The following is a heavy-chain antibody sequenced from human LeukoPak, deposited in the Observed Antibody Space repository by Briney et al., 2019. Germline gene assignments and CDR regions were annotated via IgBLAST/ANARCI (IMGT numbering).Heavy chain of an antibody. CDR1: GFTFSTYS. V-gene: IGHV4-34*01. CDR2: INHSGST. J-gene: IGHJ6*03. Sequence: GSLRLSCAASGFTFSTYSMNWIRQPPGKGLEWIGEINHSGSTNYNPSLKSRVTISVDTSKNQFFLKLSSVTAADTAVYYCARGGYYGSGSYYYYYYYYMDVWGKGTTVTVSS. D-gene: IGHD3-10*01. CDR3: ARGGYYGSGSYYYYYYYYMDV.